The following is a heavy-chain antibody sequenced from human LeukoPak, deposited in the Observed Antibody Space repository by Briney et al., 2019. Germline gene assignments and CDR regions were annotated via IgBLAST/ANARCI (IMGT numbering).Heavy chain of an antibody. V-gene: IGHV4-30-2*01. CDR2: IYHSGST. J-gene: IGHJ4*02. CDR3: ARGISGSLDY. CDR1: GGSINSGVYS. D-gene: IGHD3-10*01. Sequence: SETLSLTCAVSGGSINSGVYSWSWLRQPPGKGLEWIGYIYHSGSTYYNPSLKSRVTISVDRSKNQFSLNLNSVTAADTAVYYCARGISGSLDYWGQGTLVTVSS.